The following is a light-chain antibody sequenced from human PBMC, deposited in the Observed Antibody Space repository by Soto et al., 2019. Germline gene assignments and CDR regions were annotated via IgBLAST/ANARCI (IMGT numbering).Light chain of an antibody. V-gene: IGLV2-8*01. J-gene: IGLJ1*01. Sequence: QSALTQPPSASGSPGQSVTISCTGTSSDVGGYNYVSWYQQHPGKAPKLMISEVSKRPSGVPDRFSGSKSGNTASLTVSGLQAEDEADYYCCSYAGSNNLGVFGTGTKVTAL. CDR3: CSYAGSNNLGV. CDR2: EVS. CDR1: SSDVGGYNY.